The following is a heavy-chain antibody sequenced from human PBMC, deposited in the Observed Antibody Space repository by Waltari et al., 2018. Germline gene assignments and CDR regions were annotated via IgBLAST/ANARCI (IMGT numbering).Heavy chain of an antibody. D-gene: IGHD2-15*01. J-gene: IGHJ4*02. CDR3: ARDRGRGLYLDA. CDR2: VRGEGKT. V-gene: IGHV4-4*02. Sequence: IWVRQPPRKGLGWVGQVRGEGKTNDNAAFAGRVAVSLDTSINQCSLRGTCATAPDTAVYYCARDRGRGLYLDAWGQGTLVTVSP.